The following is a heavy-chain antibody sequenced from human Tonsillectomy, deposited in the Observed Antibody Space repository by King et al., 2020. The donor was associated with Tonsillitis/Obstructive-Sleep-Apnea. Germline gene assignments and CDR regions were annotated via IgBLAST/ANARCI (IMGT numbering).Heavy chain of an antibody. CDR1: GYSFTSYW. D-gene: IGHD3-3*01. V-gene: IGHV5-51*01. J-gene: IGHJ5*02. Sequence: VQLVESGAEVKKPGESLKISCKGSGYSFTSYWIGWVRQMPGKGLEWMGIIYPGDSDTRYSPSFQGQVTISADKSISTAYLQWSSLKASDTAMYYCARRVLSDGVVMTNWFDRWGQGTLVTVSS. CDR3: ARRVLSDGVVMTNWFDR. CDR2: IYPGDSDT.